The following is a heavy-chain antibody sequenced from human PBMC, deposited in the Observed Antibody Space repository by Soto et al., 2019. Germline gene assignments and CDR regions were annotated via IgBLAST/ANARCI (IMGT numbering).Heavy chain of an antibody. CDR2: IGGSGGRT. CDR1: GFIFDSFA. J-gene: IGHJ5*02. D-gene: IGHD3-10*01. Sequence: EVQLVESGGGLVQPGGSLRLSCAASGFIFDSFALSWVRQAPGKGLEWVSGIGGSGGRTYYADSVKGRFTISRDNSKNTLELQMSSLSAEDTAIYYWAKDRAFWCGEGGWFDPWGQGTLVTVAS. V-gene: IGHV3-23*04. CDR3: AKDRAFWCGEGGWFDP.